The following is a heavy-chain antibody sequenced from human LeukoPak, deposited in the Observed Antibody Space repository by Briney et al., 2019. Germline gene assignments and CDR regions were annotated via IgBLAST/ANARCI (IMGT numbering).Heavy chain of an antibody. D-gene: IGHD1-26*01. CDR1: GFTVSSNY. CDR2: IYSGGTT. V-gene: IGHV3-53*01. J-gene: IGHJ4*02. Sequence: GGSLRLSCAASGFTVSSNYMNWVRQAPGQGLEWVSAIYSGGTTYYADSVKGRFTISRDNSKNTLYLQMNSLRAEDTAVYYCAREGSGTYSFDFWGQGTLVSVSS. CDR3: AREGSGTYSFDF.